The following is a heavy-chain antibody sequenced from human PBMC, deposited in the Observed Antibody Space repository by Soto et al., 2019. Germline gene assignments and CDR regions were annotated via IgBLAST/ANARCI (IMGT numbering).Heavy chain of an antibody. J-gene: IGHJ1*01. Sequence: EVQLVESGGGLVQPGGSLRLSCAASGFAFSSYWMHWVRQAPGKGLVWVSRIKTDGSSTSYADSVKGPFTISRDNAKNTLYLQMNSLRVEDTAVYYCSTLVVPGVPLSYWGQGTLVTVSS. D-gene: IGHD2-2*01. V-gene: IGHV3-74*01. CDR3: STLVVPGVPLSY. CDR1: GFAFSSYW. CDR2: IKTDGSST.